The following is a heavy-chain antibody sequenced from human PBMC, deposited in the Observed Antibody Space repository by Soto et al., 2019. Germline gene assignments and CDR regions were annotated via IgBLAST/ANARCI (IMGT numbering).Heavy chain of an antibody. V-gene: IGHV4-39*01. J-gene: IGHJ5*02. Sequence: QLQLQESGPGLVKPSETLSLTCTVSGGSISSSSYYWGWIRQPPGKGLEWIGSIYYSGSTYYNPSLKSRVTISVDTSKNQFSLKLSSVTAADTAVYYCILGYYDSSCSPLGFDPWGQGTLVTVSS. D-gene: IGHD3-22*01. CDR1: GGSISSSSYY. CDR3: ILGYYDSSCSPLGFDP. CDR2: IYYSGST.